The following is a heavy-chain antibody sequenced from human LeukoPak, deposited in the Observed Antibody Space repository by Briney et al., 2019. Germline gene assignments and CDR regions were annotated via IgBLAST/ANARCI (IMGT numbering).Heavy chain of an antibody. CDR1: GYTFTSYG. D-gene: IGHD6-13*01. V-gene: IGHV1-18*01. CDR2: ISAYNGNT. J-gene: IGHJ4*02. CDR3: ARVSASAVLVLIY. Sequence: ASVKVSCKASGYTFTSYGISWVRQAPGQGLEWMGWISAYNGNTNYAKKLQGRVSMTTDTSTSTDYMELRSLRSDDTAVYYCARVSASAVLVLIYWGQGTLVTVSS.